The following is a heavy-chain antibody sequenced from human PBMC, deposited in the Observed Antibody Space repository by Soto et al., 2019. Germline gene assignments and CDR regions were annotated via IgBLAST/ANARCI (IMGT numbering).Heavy chain of an antibody. V-gene: IGHV3-23*01. CDR1: GFTFSSYA. D-gene: IGHD6-13*01. Sequence: PGESLKISCAASGFTFSSYAMSWVRQAPGKGLEWVSAISGSGGSTYYADSVKGRFTISRDNSKNTLYLQMNSLRAEDTAVYYCAKDGIAPAVFDYWGQGSLVTVSS. CDR2: ISGSGGST. J-gene: IGHJ4*02. CDR3: AKDGIAPAVFDY.